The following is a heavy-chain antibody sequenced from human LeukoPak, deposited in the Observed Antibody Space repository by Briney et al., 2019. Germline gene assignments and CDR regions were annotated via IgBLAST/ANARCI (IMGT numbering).Heavy chain of an antibody. CDR1: GFTFSSYR. Sequence: GGSLRLSCAASGFTFSSYRMSWVRQAPGKGLEWVASIKQDGSEKYYVDSVKGRFTIFRDNAKNSLYLQMNSLRAEDTAVYYCARDPKTTVTTYPHYWGQGTLVTVSS. CDR3: ARDPKTTVTTYPHY. CDR2: IKQDGSEK. V-gene: IGHV3-7*01. J-gene: IGHJ4*02. D-gene: IGHD4-17*01.